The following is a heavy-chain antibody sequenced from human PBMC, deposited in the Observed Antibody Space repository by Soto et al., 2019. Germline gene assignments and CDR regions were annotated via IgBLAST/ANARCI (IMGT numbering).Heavy chain of an antibody. CDR2: ISYDGSNK. Sequence: GGSLRLSCAASGFTFSSYGMHWVRQAPGKGLEWVAVISYDGSNKYYADSVKGRCTISRDNSKNTLYLQMNSLRAEDTAVYYCAKDRSIAAAGPVGYYYYYGMDVWGQGTTVTVSS. CDR1: GFTFSSYG. J-gene: IGHJ6*02. V-gene: IGHV3-30*02. D-gene: IGHD6-13*01. CDR3: AKDRSIAAAGPVGYYYYYGMDV.